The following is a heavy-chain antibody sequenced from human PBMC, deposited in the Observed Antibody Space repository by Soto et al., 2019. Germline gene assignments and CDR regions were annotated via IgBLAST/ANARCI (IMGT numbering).Heavy chain of an antibody. CDR1: GFTFSSYA. D-gene: IGHD2-2*01. CDR2: ISGSGGST. V-gene: IGHV3-23*01. J-gene: IGHJ3*02. Sequence: GGSLRLSCAASGFTFSSYAMSWVRQAPGKGLEWVSAISGSGGSTYYADSVKGRFTISRDNSKNTLYLQMNSLRAEDTAVYYCASSELGYCSSTSCDAFDIWGQGTMVTVSS. CDR3: ASSELGYCSSTSCDAFDI.